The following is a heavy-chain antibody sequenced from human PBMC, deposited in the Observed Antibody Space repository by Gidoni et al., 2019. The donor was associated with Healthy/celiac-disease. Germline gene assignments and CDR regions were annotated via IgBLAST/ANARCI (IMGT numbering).Heavy chain of an antibody. V-gene: IGHV4-39*01. CDR3: ASRRRSGWYYFDY. Sequence: QLHLQDSGPGLVKPSETLSLTCPVARGSISSSSYYWGWTRQPPGKGHEWIGSIYYSGSTYYNPALKRRVTISVDTSKNQCSLKLSSVTAADTAVYYCASRRRSGWYYFDYWGQGTLVTVSS. J-gene: IGHJ4*02. CDR1: RGSISSSSYY. CDR2: IYYSGST. D-gene: IGHD6-19*01.